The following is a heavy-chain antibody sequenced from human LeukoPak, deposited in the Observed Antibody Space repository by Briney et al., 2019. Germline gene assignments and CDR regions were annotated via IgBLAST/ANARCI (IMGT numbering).Heavy chain of an antibody. V-gene: IGHV4-4*09. CDR1: GGCISSYY. J-gene: IGHJ4*02. CDR2: IYTSGST. D-gene: IGHD3-22*01. Sequence: PSETLSLTCTVSGGCISSYYCSWIRQPPGKGLEWIGYIYTSGSTNYNPSLKSRVTISVDTSKNQFSLKLSSVTAADTAVYYCASWPNYYDSSGYPVDYWGQGTLVTLSS. CDR3: ASWPNYYDSSGYPVDY.